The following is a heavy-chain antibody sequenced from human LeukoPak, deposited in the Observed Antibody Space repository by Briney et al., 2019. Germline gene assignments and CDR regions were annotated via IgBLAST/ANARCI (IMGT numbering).Heavy chain of an antibody. CDR2: MNPNSGNT. Sequence: PEAPVKVSCKASGYTFTSYDINWVRQATGQGLEWMGWMNPNSGNTGYAQKFQGRVTMTRNTSISTAYMELSSLRSEDTAVYYCARGGYEREDYYYGMDVWGQGTTVTVSS. CDR1: GYTFTSYD. D-gene: IGHD5-12*01. V-gene: IGHV1-8*01. J-gene: IGHJ6*02. CDR3: ARGGYEREDYYYGMDV.